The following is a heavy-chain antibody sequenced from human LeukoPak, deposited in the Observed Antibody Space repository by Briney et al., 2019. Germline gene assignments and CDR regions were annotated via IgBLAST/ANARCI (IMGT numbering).Heavy chain of an antibody. V-gene: IGHV3-48*01. Sequence: GGSLRLSCAASGFTFSSYSMNWVRQAPGKGLEWVSYISSSSSTMYYADSVKGRFTISRDNAKNSLYLQMNSLRAEDTAVYYCARDQGGYSSSSGLDYWGQGTLVTVSS. CDR3: ARDQGGYSSSSGLDY. D-gene: IGHD6-6*01. J-gene: IGHJ4*02. CDR2: ISSSSSTM. CDR1: GFTFSSYS.